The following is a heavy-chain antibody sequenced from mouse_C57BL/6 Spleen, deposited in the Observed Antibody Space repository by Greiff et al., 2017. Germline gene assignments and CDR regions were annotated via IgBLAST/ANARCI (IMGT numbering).Heavy chain of an antibody. J-gene: IGHJ2*01. D-gene: IGHD1-1*01. Sequence: QVQLQQSGAELVKPGASVKISCKASGYAFSSYWMNWVKQRPGKGLEWIGQIYPGDGDTNYNGKFKGKATLTADKSSSTAYMQLSSLTSEDSAVYFCAREGITTVELDYWGQGTTLTVSS. V-gene: IGHV1-80*01. CDR3: AREGITTVELDY. CDR1: GYAFSSYW. CDR2: IYPGDGDT.